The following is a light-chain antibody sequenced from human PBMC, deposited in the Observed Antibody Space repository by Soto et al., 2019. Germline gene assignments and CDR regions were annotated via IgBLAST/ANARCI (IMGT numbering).Light chain of an antibody. CDR1: TSNIGTNT. CDR3: AAWDDVLNGYV. V-gene: IGLV1-44*01. Sequence: QSVLTQPPSASGTPGQRVTISCSGSTSNIGTNTVNWYQQLPGTAPKLLIYTNNQRPSGGPDRFFGSKSGTSASLAISGLQSEEDAEYFWAAWDDVLNGYVFGSGTKLTVL. J-gene: IGLJ6*01. CDR2: TNN.